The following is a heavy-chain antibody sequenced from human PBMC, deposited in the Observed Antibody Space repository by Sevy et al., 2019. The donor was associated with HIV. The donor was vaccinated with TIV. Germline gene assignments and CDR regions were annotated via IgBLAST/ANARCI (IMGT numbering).Heavy chain of an antibody. CDR3: AGGTPTLYRSLSSDYYYAMDV. CDR1: GGSFSGHS. Sequence: SETLSLTCAVYGGSFSGHSWTWIRQPPGKGLEWVGEINHSGGTNYNPSLKSRVAFSVDTSKNQVSLKLSSVNAADTAVDYCAGGTPTLYRSLSSDYYYAMDVWGQGTTVTVSS. D-gene: IGHD6-19*01. J-gene: IGHJ6*02. CDR2: INHSGGT. V-gene: IGHV4-34*01.